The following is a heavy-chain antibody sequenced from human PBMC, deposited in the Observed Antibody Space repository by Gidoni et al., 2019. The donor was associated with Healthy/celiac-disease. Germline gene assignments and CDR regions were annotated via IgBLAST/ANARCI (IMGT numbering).Heavy chain of an antibody. J-gene: IGHJ6*02. CDR3: ARWPGGWFAYPVRYYYGMDV. D-gene: IGHD6-19*01. CDR2: INHSGST. Sequence: QVQLQQWGAGLLKPSETLSLTCAVYGGSFSGYYWSWIRQPPGKGLEWIGEINHSGSTNYNPSLKSRVTISVDTSKNQFSLKLSSVTAADTAVYYCARWPGGWFAYPVRYYYGMDVWGQGTTVTVSS. CDR1: GGSFSGYY. V-gene: IGHV4-34*01.